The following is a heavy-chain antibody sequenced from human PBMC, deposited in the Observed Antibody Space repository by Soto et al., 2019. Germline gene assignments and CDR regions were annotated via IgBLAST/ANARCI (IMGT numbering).Heavy chain of an antibody. V-gene: IGHV3-23*01. CDR3: AKDRLEQQLVMGYYFDY. D-gene: IGHD6-13*01. CDR1: GFTFSSYA. J-gene: IGHJ4*02. Sequence: GGSLRLSCAASGFTFSSYAMSWVRQAPGKGLEWVSAISGSGGSTYYADSVKGRFTISRDNAKNTLYLQMNSLRAEDTAVYYCAKDRLEQQLVMGYYFDYWGQGTLVTVSS. CDR2: ISGSGGST.